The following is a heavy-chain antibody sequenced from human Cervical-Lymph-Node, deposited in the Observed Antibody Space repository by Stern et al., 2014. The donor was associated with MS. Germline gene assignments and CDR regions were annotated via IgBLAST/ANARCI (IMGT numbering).Heavy chain of an antibody. CDR2: IYHSGTT. J-gene: IGHJ5*01. D-gene: IGHD5-12*01. Sequence: QVQLQESGPGLVKPSGTLSLTCAVSGGSISNTNWWGWVRQTPGMGLEWIGEIYHSGTTNFSPSLKSRVPMSVDKSKNQFSLELKSVTAADTAIYYCARVNSGYNWFDYWGQGTLVTVSS. CDR3: ARVNSGYNWFDY. CDR1: GGSISNTNW. V-gene: IGHV4-4*02.